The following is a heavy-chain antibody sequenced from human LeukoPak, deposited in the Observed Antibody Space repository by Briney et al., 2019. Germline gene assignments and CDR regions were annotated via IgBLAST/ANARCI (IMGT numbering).Heavy chain of an antibody. CDR2: ISSSGSTI. J-gene: IGHJ4*02. Sequence: GGSLRLSCAASGFTFSDYYMSWIRQAPGKGLEWVSYISSSGSTIYYADSGKGRFPISRDNAKNSLYLQMNRLRAEAKAVYYCARDTDSYYDYVWGSYPTRAYYFDYWGQGTLVTVSS. CDR1: GFTFSDYY. CDR3: ARDTDSYYDYVWGSYPTRAYYFDY. D-gene: IGHD3-16*02. V-gene: IGHV3-11*01.